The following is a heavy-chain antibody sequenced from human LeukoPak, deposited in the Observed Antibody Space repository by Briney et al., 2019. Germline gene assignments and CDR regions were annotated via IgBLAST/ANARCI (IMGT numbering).Heavy chain of an antibody. CDR2: ISSSGSTI. CDR3: AGIEYSSSSAFDY. J-gene: IGHJ4*02. V-gene: IGHV3-11*01. Sequence: GGSLRLSCAASGFTFSDYYMSWIRQAPGRGGEGVSYISSSGSTIYYADSVKGRFTISRDNAKNSLYLQMNSLRAEDTAVYYCAGIEYSSSSAFDYWGQGTLVTVSS. D-gene: IGHD6-6*01. CDR1: GFTFSDYY.